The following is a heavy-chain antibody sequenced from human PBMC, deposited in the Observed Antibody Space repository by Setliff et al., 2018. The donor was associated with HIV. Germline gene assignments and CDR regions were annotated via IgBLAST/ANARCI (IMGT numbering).Heavy chain of an antibody. Sequence: GASVKVSCKASGYTFTSYAMNWVRQAPGQGLEWMGWINTNTGNPTYAQGFTGRFVFSLDTSVSTAYLQISSLKAEDTAVCYCARDRLVGGGYENWFDPWGQGTLVTVSS. V-gene: IGHV7-4-1*02. CDR1: GYTFTSYA. CDR3: ARDRLVGGGYENWFDP. D-gene: IGHD5-12*01. CDR2: INTNTGNP. J-gene: IGHJ5*02.